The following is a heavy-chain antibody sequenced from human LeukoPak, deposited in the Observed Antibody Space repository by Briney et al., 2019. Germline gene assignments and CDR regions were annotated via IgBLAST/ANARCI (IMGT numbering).Heavy chain of an antibody. D-gene: IGHD2-21*02. CDR2: INPNSGGT. CDR3: AREVTATTSGQHYFDN. J-gene: IGHJ4*02. V-gene: IGHV1-2*02. CDR1: GYTFTGYY. Sequence: ASVKVSCKASGYTFTGYYMHWVRQAPGQGLEWLGWINPNSGGTKYAQKFQGRVTMNRDTSISTAYMDLSSLRSDDTAVYYCAREVTATTSGQHYFDNWGQGTLVTVSS.